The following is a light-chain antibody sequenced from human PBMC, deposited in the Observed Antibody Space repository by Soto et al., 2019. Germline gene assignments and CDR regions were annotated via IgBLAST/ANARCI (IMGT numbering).Light chain of an antibody. J-gene: IGKJ1*01. CDR1: QSVSSSY. V-gene: IGKV3-20*01. CDR3: QQYGGSPLT. Sequence: EIVLTQSPGTLSLSPGERATLSCRASQSVSSSYLAWYQQKPGQGPRLLIYGASSRATGIPDRFSGSGSGTDFTLTISRLEPEDFAVYYCQQYGGSPLTFGQGTKVDIK. CDR2: GAS.